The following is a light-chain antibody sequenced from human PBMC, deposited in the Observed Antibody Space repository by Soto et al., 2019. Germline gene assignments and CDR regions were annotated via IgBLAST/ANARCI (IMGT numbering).Light chain of an antibody. J-gene: IGLJ1*01. CDR2: DDN. CDR3: GSWDSSLSAYV. CDR1: SSNIGGNS. V-gene: IGLV1-51*01. Sequence: QSFLTQPPSVSAAPGQKLTISCSGSSSNIGGNSVSWYQQLPGTAPKLLIYDDNKRPSGIPDRFSGSKSGTSATLGITGFQTGDEADYYCGSWDSSLSAYVSGTGTKVTVL.